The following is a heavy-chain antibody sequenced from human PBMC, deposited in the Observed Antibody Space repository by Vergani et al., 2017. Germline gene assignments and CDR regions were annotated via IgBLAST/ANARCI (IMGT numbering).Heavy chain of an antibody. V-gene: IGHV4-38-2*02. J-gene: IGHJ5*01. CDR2: SFDGGSPF. CDR1: GQSINSGYF. D-gene: IGHD3-9*01. CDR3: ARRGRMGILTGRFAHHGFDV. Sequence: QVHLQESGPGLVKTSETLSLTCNVSGQSINSGYFWGWVRQPPGKGLEWIGTSFDGGSPFYYNPSLQSRAVISVDTSKNQFSLQLTSVTAADTAFYFCARRGRMGILTGRFAHHGFDVWVRGILVTVSS.